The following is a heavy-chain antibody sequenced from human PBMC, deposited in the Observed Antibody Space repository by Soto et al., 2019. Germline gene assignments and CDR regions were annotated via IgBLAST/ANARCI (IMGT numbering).Heavy chain of an antibody. CDR2: ISGSGGST. CDR3: AKLISSRGYYNSPSEY. Sequence: ACGGRICSYAVGGVRKKKRKGLEWVSAISGSGGSTYYADSVKGRFTISRDNSKNTLYLQMNSLRAEDTAVYYCAKLISSRGYYNSPSEYWGQGTLVTVSS. V-gene: IGHV3-23*01. D-gene: IGHD3-22*01. CDR1: GGRICSYA. J-gene: IGHJ4*02.